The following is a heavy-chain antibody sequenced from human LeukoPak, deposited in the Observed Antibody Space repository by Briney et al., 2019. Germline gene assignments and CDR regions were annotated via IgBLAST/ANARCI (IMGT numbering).Heavy chain of an antibody. CDR3: AKVEGNGDYVFDY. V-gene: IGHV3-30*02. Sequence: GGSLGLSCAASGFTFSSYGMHWVRQAPGKGLEWVAFIRYDGSNKYYADSVKGRFTISRDNSKNTLYLQMNSLRAEDTAVYYCAKVEGNGDYVFDYWGQGTLVTVSS. D-gene: IGHD4-17*01. CDR1: GFTFSSYG. J-gene: IGHJ4*02. CDR2: IRYDGSNK.